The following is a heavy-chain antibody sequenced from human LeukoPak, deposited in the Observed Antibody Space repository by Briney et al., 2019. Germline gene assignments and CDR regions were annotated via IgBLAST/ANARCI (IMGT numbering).Heavy chain of an antibody. CDR2: IFYTGGT. CDR1: GGSISHFY. CDR3: ARDSSSGWYSKVDY. Sequence: SETLSLTCTVSGGSISHFYWSWIRQPPGKGLEWIGNIFYTGGTNYNPSLKSRVTISVDTSKNQFSLKLSSVTAADTAVYYCARDSSSGWYSKVDYWGQGTLVTVSS. D-gene: IGHD6-19*01. J-gene: IGHJ4*02. V-gene: IGHV4-59*12.